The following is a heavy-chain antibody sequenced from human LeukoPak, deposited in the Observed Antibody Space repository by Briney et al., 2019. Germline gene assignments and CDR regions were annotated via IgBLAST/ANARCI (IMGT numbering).Heavy chain of an antibody. CDR2: ISWNSGSI. CDR3: AKDPFGVVITSGWFDP. D-gene: IGHD3-3*01. J-gene: IGHJ5*02. Sequence: GRSLRLSCAASGFTFEDYAMHWVRQAPGKGLEWVSGISWNSGSITYTDSVKGRFTISRDNSKNTLYLQMNSLRAEDTAVYYCAKDPFGVVITSGWFDPWGQGTLVTVSS. CDR1: GFTFEDYA. V-gene: IGHV3-9*01.